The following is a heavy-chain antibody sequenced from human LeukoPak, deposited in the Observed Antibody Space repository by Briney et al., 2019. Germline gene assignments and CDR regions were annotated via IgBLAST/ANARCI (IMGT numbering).Heavy chain of an antibody. CDR3: ARDNPLNWSDP. J-gene: IGHJ5*02. CDR2: INHSGST. CDR1: GGSFSGYY. D-gene: IGHD1-14*01. V-gene: IGHV4-34*01. Sequence: PSETLSLTCAVYGGSFSGYYWSWIRQPPGKGLEWIGEINHSGSTNYNPSLKSRVTISVDTSENQFSLKLSSVTAADTAVYYCARDNPLNWSDPWGQGTLVTVSS.